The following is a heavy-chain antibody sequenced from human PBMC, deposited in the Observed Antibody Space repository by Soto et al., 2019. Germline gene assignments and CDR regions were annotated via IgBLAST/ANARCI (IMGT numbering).Heavy chain of an antibody. CDR3: ARDSCSSTSCPTLPPFYYYYYGMDV. CDR2: ISAYNGNT. J-gene: IGHJ6*02. CDR1: GYTFTSYG. Sequence: ASVKVCCKASGYTFTSYGISWVRQAPGQGLEWMGWISAYNGNTNYAQKLQGRVTMTTDTSTSTAYMELRSLRSDDTAVYYCARDSCSSTSCPTLPPFYYYYYGMDVWGQGTTVTVSS. V-gene: IGHV1-18*01. D-gene: IGHD2-2*01.